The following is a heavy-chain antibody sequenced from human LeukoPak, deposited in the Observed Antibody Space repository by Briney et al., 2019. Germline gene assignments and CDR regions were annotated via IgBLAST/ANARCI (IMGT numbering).Heavy chain of an antibody. CDR2: ISWDGGST. D-gene: IGHD3-10*01. CDR3: AKGYYGPHYYGSGSYYNGLDV. CDR1: GFTFDDYT. Sequence: HGGSLRLSCAASGFTFDDYTMHWVRQAPGKGLEWVSLISWDGGSTYYADSVKGRFTISRDNSKNSLYLQMNSLRTEDTALYYCAKGYYGPHYYGSGSYYNGLDVWGKGTTVTISS. V-gene: IGHV3-43*01. J-gene: IGHJ6*04.